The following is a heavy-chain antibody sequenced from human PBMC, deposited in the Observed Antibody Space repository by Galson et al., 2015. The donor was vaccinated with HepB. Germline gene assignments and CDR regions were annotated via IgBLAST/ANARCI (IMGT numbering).Heavy chain of an antibody. J-gene: IGHJ3*02. V-gene: IGHV4-39*01. CDR1: GDSISSSSYY. CDR2: ISYSGST. Sequence: LSLTCTVSGDSISSSSYYWGWIRQPPGKGLEWIGSISYSGSTYYNPSLESRVTISVDTSKNQFSLKLSSVTAADTAVYYCARHRWDFDWLPDAFDIWGQGTMVTVSS. D-gene: IGHD3-9*01. CDR3: ARHRWDFDWLPDAFDI.